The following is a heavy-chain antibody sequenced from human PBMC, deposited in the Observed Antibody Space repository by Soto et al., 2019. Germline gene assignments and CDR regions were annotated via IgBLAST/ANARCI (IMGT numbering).Heavy chain of an antibody. Sequence: GGSLRLSCTASGFTFSSYAMHWVRHAPGKGLEWVAVISYDGSNKYYADSVKGRFTISRDNSKNTLYLQMNSLRAEDTAVYYCATSWGGTTLLGYWGQGTLVTVSS. CDR1: GFTFSSYA. V-gene: IGHV3-30-3*01. D-gene: IGHD4-17*01. J-gene: IGHJ4*02. CDR2: ISYDGSNK. CDR3: ATSWGGTTLLGY.